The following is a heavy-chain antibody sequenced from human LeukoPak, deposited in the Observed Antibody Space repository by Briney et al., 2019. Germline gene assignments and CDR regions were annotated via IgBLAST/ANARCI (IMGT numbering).Heavy chain of an antibody. J-gene: IGHJ4*02. V-gene: IGHV1-46*03. CDR1: GYTFTSYY. Sequence: GASVKVSCKASGYTFTSYYMHWVRQAPGQGLEWMGIINPSGGSTSYAQKFQGRVTMTRDTSTSTVYMELSSLRSEDTAAYYCATANYYDRSGYHIDYWGQGTLVTVSS. D-gene: IGHD3-22*01. CDR2: INPSGGST. CDR3: ATANYYDRSGYHIDY.